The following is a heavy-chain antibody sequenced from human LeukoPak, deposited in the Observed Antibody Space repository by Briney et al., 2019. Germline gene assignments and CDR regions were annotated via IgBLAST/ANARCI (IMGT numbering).Heavy chain of an antibody. D-gene: IGHD1-7*01. Sequence: ASVKVSCKASGYTFTGYYMLWVRQAPGQGLEWMGWINPNSGGTNYAQKFQGRVTMTRDTSISTAYMELSRLRSDDTAVYYCARWWELELRGFDYWGQGTLVTVSS. CDR1: GYTFTGYY. V-gene: IGHV1-2*02. CDR2: INPNSGGT. J-gene: IGHJ4*02. CDR3: ARWWELELRGFDY.